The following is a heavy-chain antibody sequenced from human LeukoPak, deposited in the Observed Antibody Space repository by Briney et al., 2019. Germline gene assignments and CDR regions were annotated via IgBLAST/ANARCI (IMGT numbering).Heavy chain of an antibody. CDR3: AKDWVVVVVAATYFDY. CDR1: GFTFSSYA. D-gene: IGHD2-15*01. V-gene: IGHV3-23*01. CDR2: ISGSGGST. Sequence: GGSLRLSCAASGFTFSSYAMSWVRQAPGKGLEWVSAISGSGGSTYYADSVKGRFTISRDNSKNTLYLQMNSLRAEDTAVYYCAKDWVVVVVAATYFDYWGQGTLVTVSS. J-gene: IGHJ4*02.